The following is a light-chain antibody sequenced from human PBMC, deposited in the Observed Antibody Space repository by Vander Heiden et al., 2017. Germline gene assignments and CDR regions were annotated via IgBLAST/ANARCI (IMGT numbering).Light chain of an antibody. CDR3: QQSGSTPPT. CDR1: QSINSF. J-gene: IGKJ1*01. V-gene: IGKV1-39*01. Sequence: DIQMTQSPASLSASVGDRVTITCRASQSINSFLNWYQQKPGKAPKLLIYAASTLQSGVPSRFSGIRSGTDFPLTISSLQPEDFATYYCQQSGSTPPTFGQGTKVEIK. CDR2: AAS.